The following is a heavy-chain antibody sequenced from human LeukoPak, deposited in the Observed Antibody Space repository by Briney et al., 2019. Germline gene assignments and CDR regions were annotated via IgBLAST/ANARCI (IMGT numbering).Heavy chain of an antibody. V-gene: IGHV3-11*04. J-gene: IGHJ5*01. CDR3: ARWMDYGRGVDS. Sequence: LSLACSVSVYSISSAYYWGWIRQTPGMGLKCLPFVRCDSVTTYYAASVKDRLAISRDNGKHSIYLQMNNLKVRDSAVYYCARWMDYGRGVDSWGHGSLVTDSS. D-gene: IGHD3-10*02. CDR2: VRCDSVTT. CDR1: VYSISSAYY.